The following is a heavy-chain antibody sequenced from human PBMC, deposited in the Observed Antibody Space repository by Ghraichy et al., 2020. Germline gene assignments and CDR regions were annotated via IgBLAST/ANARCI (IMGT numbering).Heavy chain of an antibody. J-gene: IGHJ4*02. Sequence: SETLSLTCTVFGDSISSSAYYWAWIRQPPGNGLEWIGTISHSGNTYYNPALKIRVTISADTSNNQFSLRLNSVTAADTAVYYCSKRMVGTMHDSWGQGALVTVSS. CDR1: GDSISSSAYY. CDR2: ISHSGNT. CDR3: SKRMVGTMHDS. D-gene: IGHD5-12*01. V-gene: IGHV4-39*01.